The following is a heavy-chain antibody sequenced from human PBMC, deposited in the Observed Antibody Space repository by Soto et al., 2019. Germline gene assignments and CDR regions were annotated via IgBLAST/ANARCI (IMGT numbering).Heavy chain of an antibody. CDR1: GFTFSNYT. Sequence: GGSLRLSCAASGFTFSNYTMNWVRQAPGKGLEWVSAISSSSIYIYYADSVEGRFTISRDNAKNSLYLQMNSLGAEDTAVYYCARANYDFWSGYSNYFGMDVWGQGTTVTVSS. CDR2: ISSSSIYI. CDR3: ARANYDFWSGYSNYFGMDV. D-gene: IGHD3-3*01. V-gene: IGHV3-21*01. J-gene: IGHJ6*02.